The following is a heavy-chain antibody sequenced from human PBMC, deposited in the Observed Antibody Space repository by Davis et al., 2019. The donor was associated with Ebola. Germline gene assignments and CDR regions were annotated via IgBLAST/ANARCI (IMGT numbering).Heavy chain of an antibody. D-gene: IGHD3-9*01. CDR1: GGSINSGGYF. J-gene: IGHJ6*02. CDR2: IYQSGTT. CDR3: ARLYYDILTGYYKDYYGMDV. V-gene: IGHV4-30-2*05. Sequence: SETLSLTCGVSGGSINSGGYFWSWIRQPPGKGLEWIGSIYQSGTTYYNPSLKSRVTISVDTSKNQFSLKLSSVTAADTAVYYCARLYYDILTGYYKDYYGMDVWGQGTTVTVSS.